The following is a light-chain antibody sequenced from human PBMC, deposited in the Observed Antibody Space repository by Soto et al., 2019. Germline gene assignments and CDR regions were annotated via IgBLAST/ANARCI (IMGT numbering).Light chain of an antibody. V-gene: IGKV1-16*01. CDR1: QGISNY. CDR3: QQYNSCPWT. CDR2: DAS. J-gene: IGKJ1*01. Sequence: DIQMTQSPSSLSASVGDRVTITCRASQGISNYLAWYQQKPGKAPNLLIYDASTLESGVPARFSGGDSGTEFTLTISSLQPDDFTTFYCQQYNSCPWTFGQGTKVEIK.